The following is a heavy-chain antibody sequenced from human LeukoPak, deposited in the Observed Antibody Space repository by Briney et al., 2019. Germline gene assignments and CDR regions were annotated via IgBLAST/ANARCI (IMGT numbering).Heavy chain of an antibody. D-gene: IGHD2-15*01. V-gene: IGHV4-34*01. J-gene: IGHJ4*02. CDR2: INHSGST. CDR1: GGSFSGYY. CDR3: ARDEGVD. Sequence: SSETLSLTCAVYGGSFSGYYWSWIRQPPGKGLEWIGEINHSGSTNYNPSLKSRVTISVDTSKNQFSLKLSSVTAADTAVYYCARDEGVDWGQGTLVTVSS.